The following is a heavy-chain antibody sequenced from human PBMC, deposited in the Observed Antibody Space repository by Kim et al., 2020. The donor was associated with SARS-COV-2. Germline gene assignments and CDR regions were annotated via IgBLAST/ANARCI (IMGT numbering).Heavy chain of an antibody. CDR1: GGSFSGYY. V-gene: IGHV4-34*01. J-gene: IGHJ4*02. CDR3: ARDSSGALIRY. CDR2: INHSGST. D-gene: IGHD2-15*01. Sequence: SETLSLTCAVYGGSFSGYYWSWIRQPPGKGLEWIGEINHSGSTNYNPSLKSRVTISVDTSKNQFSLKLSSVTAADTAVYYCARDSSGALIRYWGQGTLVTVSS.